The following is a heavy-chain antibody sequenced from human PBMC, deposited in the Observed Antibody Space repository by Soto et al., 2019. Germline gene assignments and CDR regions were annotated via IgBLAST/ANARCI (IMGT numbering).Heavy chain of an antibody. D-gene: IGHD1-26*01. Sequence: EVQLLESGGGLVQPGGSLRLSCAASGFTFSSYAMRWVRQAPGKGLEWVSAISGSGGSTYYADSVKGRFTISRDNSKTPLYLQMNSLSAEDMAVYYCERRGSGSYYDYWGQGTLVTVSS. CDR1: GFTFSSYA. CDR2: ISGSGGST. CDR3: ERRGSGSYYDY. J-gene: IGHJ4*02. V-gene: IGHV3-23*01.